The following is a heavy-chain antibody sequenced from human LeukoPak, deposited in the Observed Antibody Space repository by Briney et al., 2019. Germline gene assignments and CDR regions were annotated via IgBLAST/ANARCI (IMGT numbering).Heavy chain of an antibody. CDR3: ARSIAVAGTGLKAFGY. CDR1: GFTFSTYA. J-gene: IGHJ4*02. CDR2: ISGSGVNT. D-gene: IGHD6-19*01. Sequence: GGSLRLSCAASGFTFSTYAMSWVRQAPGKGLEWVSPISGSGVNTYYADSVKGRFTISRDNSKNTLYLQMNSLRAEDTAVYYCARSIAVAGTGLKAFGYWGQGTLVTVSS. V-gene: IGHV3-23*01.